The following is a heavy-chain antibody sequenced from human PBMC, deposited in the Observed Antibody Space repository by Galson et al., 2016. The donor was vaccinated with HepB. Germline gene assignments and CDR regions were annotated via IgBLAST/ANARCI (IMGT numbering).Heavy chain of an antibody. CDR2: IYTTGET. D-gene: IGHD5-12*01. J-gene: IGHJ6*02. Sequence: SLRLSCAASGFSVSKNYIMWVRQAPGRGLKWVSVIYTTGETYYEDSVKGRFTISRDDSKNMVYLHMNSVRADDSAHYFCVRELDINYSGMDVWGRGTTVIVSS. CDR1: GFSVSKNY. V-gene: IGHV3-53*01. CDR3: VRELDINYSGMDV.